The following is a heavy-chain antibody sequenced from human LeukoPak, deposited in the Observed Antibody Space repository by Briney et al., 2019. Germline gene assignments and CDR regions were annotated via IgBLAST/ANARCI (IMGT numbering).Heavy chain of an antibody. CDR3: AGTGRDYDFWSGYYGKLDY. Sequence: SETLSLTCAVSGGSFSGYYWTWLRQPPGKGLEWIGEINHSGSANYNPSLKSRVTISLDTSKNQFSLKLSSVTAADTAVYYCAGTGRDYDFWSGYYGKLDYWGQGTLVTVSS. D-gene: IGHD3-3*01. CDR2: INHSGSA. V-gene: IGHV4-34*01. CDR1: GGSFSGYY. J-gene: IGHJ4*02.